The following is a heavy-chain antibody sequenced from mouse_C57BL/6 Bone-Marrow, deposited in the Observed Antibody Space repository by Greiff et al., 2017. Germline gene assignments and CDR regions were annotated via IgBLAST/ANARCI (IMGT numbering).Heavy chain of an antibody. Sequence: VQLLQPGAELARPGASVKMSCKASGYTFTSYSMHWVKQRPGQGLEWIGYINPSSSYTQYNQKFKDKATLTADKSSSTAYMQLSSLTSEDSAVYYCSRNGFPDWYFGGWGTGATVTVAS. CDR1: GYTFTSYS. D-gene: IGHD2-2*01. CDR3: SRNGFPDWYFGG. CDR2: INPSSSYT. J-gene: IGHJ1*03. V-gene: IGHV1-4*01.